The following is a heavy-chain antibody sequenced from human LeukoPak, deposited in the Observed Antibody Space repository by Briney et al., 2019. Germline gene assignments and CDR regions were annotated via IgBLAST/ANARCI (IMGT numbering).Heavy chain of an antibody. Sequence: SGGSLRLSCVASGFTFSSYGMHWVRQAPGKGLEWVSAISGSGGSTYYADSVKGRFTISRDNSKNTLYLQMNSLRAEDTAVYYCAKDSMVRGSDYWGQGTLVTVSS. V-gene: IGHV3-23*01. CDR3: AKDSMVRGSDY. J-gene: IGHJ4*02. CDR1: GFTFSSYG. CDR2: ISGSGGST. D-gene: IGHD3-10*01.